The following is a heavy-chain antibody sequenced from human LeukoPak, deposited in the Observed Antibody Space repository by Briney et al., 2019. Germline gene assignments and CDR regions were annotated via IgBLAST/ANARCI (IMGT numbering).Heavy chain of an antibody. J-gene: IGHJ4*02. CDR1: GGTFSSYA. D-gene: IGHD4-17*01. V-gene: IGHV1-69*01. Sequence: AASVKVSCKASGGTFSSYAISWVRQAPGQGLEWMGGIIPILGTANYAQKFQGRVTITADESTSTAYMGLSSLRSEDTAVYYCARLYDYGDYVGSGWGQGTLVTVSS. CDR3: ARLYDYGDYVGSG. CDR2: IIPILGTA.